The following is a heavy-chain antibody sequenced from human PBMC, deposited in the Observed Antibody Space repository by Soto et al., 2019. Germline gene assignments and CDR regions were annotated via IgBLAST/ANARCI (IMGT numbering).Heavy chain of an antibody. V-gene: IGHV3-23*01. J-gene: IGHJ6*04. CDR2: ISGSGGST. D-gene: IGHD3-10*01. Sequence: GGSLRLSCAASGFIISNYAMNWVRQAPGKGLEWVSTISGSGGSTYYADSVKGRFDISRDNSKNTLYLQMNSLRAEDTAVYYCANAASEDYGSGSSTQAMDVWGKGTTVTVSS. CDR3: ANAASEDYGSGSSTQAMDV. CDR1: GFIISNYA.